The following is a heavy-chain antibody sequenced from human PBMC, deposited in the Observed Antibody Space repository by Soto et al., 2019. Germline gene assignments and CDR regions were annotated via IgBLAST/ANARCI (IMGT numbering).Heavy chain of an antibody. CDR2: ISAYNGNT. CDR3: ALSGYRYYYDACMDV. V-gene: IGHV1-18*01. J-gene: IGHJ6*03. D-gene: IGHD3-9*01. Sequence: GQLVQSGAEVKKPGASVKVSFKASGSAFNSYAISWVRQAPGQGLAWMGWISAYNGNTNHAQKLQGRVTMTTDTATRTAYMELRSLSSDDTDVYYCALSGYRYYYDACMDVWGKGTTVNVSS. CDR1: GSAFNSYA.